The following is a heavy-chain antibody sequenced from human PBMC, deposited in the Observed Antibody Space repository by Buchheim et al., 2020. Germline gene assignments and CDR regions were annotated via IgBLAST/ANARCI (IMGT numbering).Heavy chain of an antibody. J-gene: IGHJ4*02. D-gene: IGHD1-26*01. Sequence: QVQLVESGGGVVQPGRSLRLSCAASGFSFSSYGMHWVRQAPGKGLEWLAAISNDGSRQAYADSVRGRFTISRDNSKSTLDLQMNSLSVDDSAVYYCERDIYSFGTVGTIDYWGQGT. V-gene: IGHV3-30*03. CDR2: ISNDGSRQ. CDR3: ERDIYSFGTVGTIDY. CDR1: GFSFSSYG.